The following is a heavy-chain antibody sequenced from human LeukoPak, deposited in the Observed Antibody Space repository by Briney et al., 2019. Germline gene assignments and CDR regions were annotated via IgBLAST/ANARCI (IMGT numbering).Heavy chain of an antibody. J-gene: IGHJ5*02. CDR2: ICYSGST. CDR3: ARHSSPSYNWFDP. Sequence: PSETLSLTCAVSGGSISSYCWSWIRQPPGKGLEWIGYICYSGSTNYNSSLKSRVTISVDTSKNHFSLNLSSVTAADTAVYYCARHSSPSYNWFDPWGQGTLVTVSS. CDR1: GGSISSYC. V-gene: IGHV4-59*08.